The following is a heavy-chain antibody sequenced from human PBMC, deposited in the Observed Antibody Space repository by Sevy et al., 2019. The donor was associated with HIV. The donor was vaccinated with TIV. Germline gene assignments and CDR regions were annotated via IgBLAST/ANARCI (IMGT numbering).Heavy chain of an antibody. V-gene: IGHV3-49*04. CDR1: GFTFGDYC. D-gene: IGHD6-13*01. J-gene: IGHJ4*02. Sequence: GGSLRLSCTDSGFTFGDYCMSWVRQAPGKGLEWVAFLKSDVYGGTVDHAAFVRGRFVISRDDSQTIAYLQMNDLKTADTGVYYCTRWKAAQSIFDYWGQVALVTVSS. CDR2: LKSDVYGGTV. CDR3: TRWKAAQSIFDY.